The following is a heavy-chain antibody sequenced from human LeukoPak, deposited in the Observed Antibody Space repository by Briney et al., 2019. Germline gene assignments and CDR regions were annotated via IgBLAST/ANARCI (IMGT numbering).Heavy chain of an antibody. J-gene: IGHJ3*02. Sequence: GGSLRLSCAASGFTFSSYGMHWVRQAPGKGLEWVAVISYDGSNKYYADSVKGRFTISRDNSKNTLYLQMNSLRAEDTAVYYCAKRLTEWLLSYDAFDIWGQGTMVTVSS. V-gene: IGHV3-30*18. D-gene: IGHD3-3*01. CDR3: AKRLTEWLLSYDAFDI. CDR1: GFTFSSYG. CDR2: ISYDGSNK.